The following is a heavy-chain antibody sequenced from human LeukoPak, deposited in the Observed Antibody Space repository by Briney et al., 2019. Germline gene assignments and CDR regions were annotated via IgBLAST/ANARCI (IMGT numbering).Heavy chain of an antibody. CDR2: INPNSGGT. CDR3: ASAYSGYDFVDY. V-gene: IGHV1-2*02. Sequence: ASVKVSCKASGYTFTGYYMHWVRQAPGQGLEWMGWINPNSGGTNYAQKFQGRVTMTRDTSISTAYMELSRLRSDDMAVYYCASAYSGYDFVDYWGQGTLVTVSS. CDR1: GYTFTGYY. J-gene: IGHJ4*02. D-gene: IGHD5-12*01.